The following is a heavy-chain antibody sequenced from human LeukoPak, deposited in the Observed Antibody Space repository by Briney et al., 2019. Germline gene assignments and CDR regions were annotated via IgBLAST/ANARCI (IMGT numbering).Heavy chain of an antibody. D-gene: IGHD5-12*01. J-gene: IGHJ4*02. CDR1: GGSISSYY. CDR2: TYYSGST. CDR3: ARDGVYSGYDYYFDY. Sequence: PSETLSLTCTVSGGSISSYYWSWIRQPPGKGLEWIGYTYYSGSTNYNPSLKSRVTIPEDTSKNQFSLKLSSVTAADTAVYYCARDGVYSGYDYYFDYWGQGTLVTVSS. V-gene: IGHV4-59*01.